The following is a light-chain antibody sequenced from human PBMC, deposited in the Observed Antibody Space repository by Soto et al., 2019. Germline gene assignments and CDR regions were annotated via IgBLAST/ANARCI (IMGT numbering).Light chain of an antibody. V-gene: IGKV3-11*01. Sequence: EIVLTQSPATLSLSPGERATLSCRASQSVSSYLVWYQQKPGQAPRLLIYDASNRATGIPARFSGSGSGTDFTLTISSLEPEDFAVCYCQQRNNWPLTFGGGTKVEIK. CDR1: QSVSSY. CDR2: DAS. J-gene: IGKJ4*01. CDR3: QQRNNWPLT.